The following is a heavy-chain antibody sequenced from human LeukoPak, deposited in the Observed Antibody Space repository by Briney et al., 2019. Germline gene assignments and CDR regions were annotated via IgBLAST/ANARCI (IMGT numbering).Heavy chain of an antibody. D-gene: IGHD6-6*01. Sequence: SETLSLTCAVYGGSFSGYYWSWIRQPPGKGLEWIGDINHSGSTNYNPSLKSRVTISVDTSKNQFSLKLSSVTAADTAVYYCAREKYNSSSSGGLDYWGQGTLVTVSS. CDR1: GGSFSGYY. V-gene: IGHV4-34*01. CDR3: AREKYNSSSSGGLDY. J-gene: IGHJ4*02. CDR2: INHSGST.